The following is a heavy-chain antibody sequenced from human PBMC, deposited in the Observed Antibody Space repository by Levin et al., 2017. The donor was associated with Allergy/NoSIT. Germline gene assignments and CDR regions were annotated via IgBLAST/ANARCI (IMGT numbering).Heavy chain of an antibody. D-gene: IGHD5-12*01. CDR2: IYYSGST. J-gene: IGHJ4*02. V-gene: IGHV4-59*01. CDR1: GGSISSYY. Sequence: PGGSLRLSCTVSGGSISSYYWSWIRQPPGKGLEWIGYIYYSGSTNYNPSLKSRVTISVDTSKNQFSLKLSSVTAADTAVYYCARVNYRGLYRLRYYFDYWGQGTLVTVSS. CDR3: ARVNYRGLYRLRYYFDY.